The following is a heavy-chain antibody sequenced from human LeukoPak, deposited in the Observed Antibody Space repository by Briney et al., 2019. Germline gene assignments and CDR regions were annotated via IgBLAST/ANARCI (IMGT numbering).Heavy chain of an antibody. CDR3: ARAFYDFLTGYPAYFDY. CDR2: ISSSGSTI. Sequence: GGSLRLSCAASGLTISSYSMNWVRQAPGKGLQWVSYISSSGSTIYYADSMKGRFTISRDNAKNSLYLQMNSLRAEDTAVYYCARAFYDFLTGYPAYFDYWGQGTLVTVSS. J-gene: IGHJ4*02. V-gene: IGHV3-48*04. CDR1: GLTISSYS. D-gene: IGHD3-9*01.